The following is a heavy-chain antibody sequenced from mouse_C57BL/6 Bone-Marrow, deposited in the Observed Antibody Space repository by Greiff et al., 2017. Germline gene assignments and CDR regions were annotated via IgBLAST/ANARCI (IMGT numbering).Heavy chain of an antibody. CDR2: IDPANGNT. Sequence: VHVKQSVAELVRPGASVKLSCTASGFNIKNTYMHWVKQRPEQGLEWIGRIDPANGNTKYAPKFQGKATITADTSSNTAYLQLSSLTSEDTAIYYCARDYYGSSSEAYWGQGTLVTVSA. J-gene: IGHJ3*01. V-gene: IGHV14-3*01. D-gene: IGHD1-1*01. CDR3: ARDYYGSSSEAY. CDR1: GFNIKNTY.